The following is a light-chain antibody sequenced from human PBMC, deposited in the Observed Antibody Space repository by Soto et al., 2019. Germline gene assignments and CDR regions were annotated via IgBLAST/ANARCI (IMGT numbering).Light chain of an antibody. J-gene: IGKJ5*01. Sequence: EILMTQSPATLSVSPGERATLSCRASQSVSIDLAWYQQTPGQAPRLVIYDIFTRANGVPTRISGSGSGTEFTLTISSLQSEDFAVYYCQQRSNWHPITFGQGTRLEIK. CDR3: QQRSNWHPIT. CDR2: DIF. V-gene: IGKV3D-15*01. CDR1: QSVSID.